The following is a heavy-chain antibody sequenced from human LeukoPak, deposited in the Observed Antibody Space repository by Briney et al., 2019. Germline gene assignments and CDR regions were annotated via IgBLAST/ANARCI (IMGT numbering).Heavy chain of an antibody. CDR3: ARLTWITDY. D-gene: IGHD5-12*01. J-gene: IGHJ4*02. V-gene: IGHV4-30-2*01. CDR1: GGSISSGGYS. Sequence: SETLSLTCAVSGGSISSGGYSWSWIRQPPGKGLEWIGYIYHSGSTYYNPSLKSRVTISVDRSKNQFSLTVSSVTAADTAVYYCARLTWITDYWGQGTLVTVSS. CDR2: IYHSGST.